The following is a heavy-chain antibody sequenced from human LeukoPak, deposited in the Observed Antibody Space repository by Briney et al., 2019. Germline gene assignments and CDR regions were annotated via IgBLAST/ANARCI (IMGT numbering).Heavy chain of an antibody. Sequence: PGGSLRLSCAASGITFSSYWMSWVRQAPGKGLEWVANIKQDGSEKYYVDSVKGRFTISRDNAKNSLYLQMNSLRAEDTAVYYCASSGWSGWYVGYWGQGTLVTVSS. CDR3: ASSGWSGWYVGY. J-gene: IGHJ4*02. CDR1: GITFSSYW. D-gene: IGHD6-19*01. CDR2: IKQDGSEK. V-gene: IGHV3-7*01.